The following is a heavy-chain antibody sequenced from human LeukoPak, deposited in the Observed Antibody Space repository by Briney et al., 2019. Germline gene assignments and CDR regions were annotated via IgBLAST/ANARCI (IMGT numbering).Heavy chain of an antibody. CDR3: AIKPPSGWFGTGWLDP. CDR2: IYHSGTT. CDR1: GGSINNNNW. Sequence: SETLSLTCSVSGGSINNNNWWCWVRQSPPKELEWIGNIYHSGTTHYNPSLKNRATISVDKSKNQLSLKLNSVTAADTAVYYCAIKPPSGWFGTGWLDPWGQGTLVTVSS. V-gene: IGHV4-4*02. D-gene: IGHD3-10*01. J-gene: IGHJ5*02.